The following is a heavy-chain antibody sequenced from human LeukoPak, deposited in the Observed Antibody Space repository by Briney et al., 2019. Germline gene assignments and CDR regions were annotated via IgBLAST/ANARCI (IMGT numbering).Heavy chain of an antibody. J-gene: IGHJ4*02. CDR2: IYPGDSQT. CDR1: GYSFTNYW. CDR3: ARSSFYDNMPGDY. V-gene: IGHV5-51*01. D-gene: IGHD3-22*01. Sequence: GESLKISCKGSGYSFTNYWIAWVRQMPGRGLEWMGIIYPGDSQTRYSPSFQGQVTISADKSISTAYLQWSSLKASDTAMYYCARSSFYDNMPGDYWGQGTLVTVSS.